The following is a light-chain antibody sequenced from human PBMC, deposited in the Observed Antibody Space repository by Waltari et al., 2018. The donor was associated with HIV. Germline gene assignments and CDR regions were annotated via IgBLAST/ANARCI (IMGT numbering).Light chain of an antibody. V-gene: IGKV1-39*01. CDR3: QQSYSTPWT. Sequence: DIQMPPSPSSLSASVGARLTITCRASQSISSYLNWYQQKPGKAPKLLIYAASSLQSGVPSRFSGSGSGTDFTLTISSLQPEDFATYYCQQSYSTPWTFGQGTKVEIK. J-gene: IGKJ1*01. CDR2: AAS. CDR1: QSISSY.